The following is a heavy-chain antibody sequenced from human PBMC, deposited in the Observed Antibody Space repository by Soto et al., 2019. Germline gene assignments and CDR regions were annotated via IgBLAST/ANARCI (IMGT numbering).Heavy chain of an antibody. J-gene: IGHJ6*03. CDR3: ARDAADIVVVVAAYYYYYYMDV. D-gene: IGHD2-15*01. V-gene: IGHV3-21*01. Sequence: GGFLRLSCAASGFTFSSYIMNWVRQAPGKGLEWVSSISSSSSYIYYADSVKGRFTISRDNAKNSLYLQMNSLRAEDTAVYYCARDAADIVVVVAAYYYYYYMDVWGKGTTVTVS. CDR2: ISSSSSYI. CDR1: GFTFSSYI.